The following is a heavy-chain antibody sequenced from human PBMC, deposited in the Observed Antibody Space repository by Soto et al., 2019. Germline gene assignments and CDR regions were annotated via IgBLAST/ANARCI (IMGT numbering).Heavy chain of an antibody. CDR3: ARGSMVRGVIIPNHGPDYYYYGMDV. J-gene: IGHJ6*02. CDR2: IIPIFGTA. CDR1: GGTFSSYA. Sequence: GPQLKVSCKASGGTFSSYAISWVRQAPGQGLEWMGGIIPIFGTANYAQKFQGRVTITADESTSTAYMELSSLRSEDTAVYYCARGSMVRGVIIPNHGPDYYYYGMDVWGQGTTVTVSS. V-gene: IGHV1-69*13. D-gene: IGHD3-10*01.